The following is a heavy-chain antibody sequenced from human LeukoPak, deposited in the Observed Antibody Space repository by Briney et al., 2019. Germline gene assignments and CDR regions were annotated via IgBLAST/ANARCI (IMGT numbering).Heavy chain of an antibody. Sequence: GGSLRLSCAASGFTFSDYYMNWIRQAPGKGLEGVSYISSSGSAIHYADSVKGRFTISRDNAKNSLYLQMNSLRAEDTAVYYCARGDWYSFDYWGQGALVTVSS. V-gene: IGHV3-11*01. J-gene: IGHJ4*02. CDR3: ARGDWYSFDY. CDR1: GFTFSDYY. D-gene: IGHD3-9*01. CDR2: ISSSGSAI.